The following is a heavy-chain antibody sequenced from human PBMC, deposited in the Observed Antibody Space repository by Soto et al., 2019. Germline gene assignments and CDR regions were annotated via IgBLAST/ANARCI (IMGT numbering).Heavy chain of an antibody. Sequence: QVQLQESGPGLVKPSETLSLTCTVSGGSVSSGNYYWSWIRQPPGKGLEWIGFIYYTGSTSYNPSRESRVTISMDTSQTPFSLKLTSVTAADTAVYYCASALYCSGGSCSFDPWGQGTLVTVSS. CDR2: IYYTGST. CDR3: ASALYCSGGSCSFDP. V-gene: IGHV4-61*01. CDR1: GGSVSSGNYY. D-gene: IGHD2-15*01. J-gene: IGHJ5*02.